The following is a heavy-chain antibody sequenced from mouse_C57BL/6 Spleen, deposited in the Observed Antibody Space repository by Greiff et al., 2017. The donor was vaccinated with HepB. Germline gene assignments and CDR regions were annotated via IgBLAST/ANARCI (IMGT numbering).Heavy chain of an antibody. CDR1: GFNIKDYY. D-gene: IGHD1-1*01. Sequence: EVQLQQSGAELVRPGASVKLSCTASGFNIKDYYMHWVKQRPEQGLEWIGRIDPEGGDTEYAPKFQGKATMTADTSSNTAYLQLSSLTSEDTAVYYCTTSYYYGSRGNYLDYWGQSTTLTVSS. CDR2: IDPEGGDT. J-gene: IGHJ2*01. CDR3: TTSYYYGSRGNYLDY. V-gene: IGHV14-1*01.